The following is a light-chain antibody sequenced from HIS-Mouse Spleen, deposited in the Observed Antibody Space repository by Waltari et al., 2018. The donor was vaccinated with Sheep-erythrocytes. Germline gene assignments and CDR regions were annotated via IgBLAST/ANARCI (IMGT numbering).Light chain of an antibody. CDR3: MQALQTPRT. V-gene: IGKV1-5*03. CDR1: QSISSW. CDR2: KAS. J-gene: IGKJ2*01. Sequence: DIQMTQSPSTLSASVGDRVTITCRASQSISSWLAWYQQKPGKAPKLLIYKASSLESGVPSRFSGSGSGTDFTLKISRVEAEDVGVYYCMQALQTPRTFGQGTKLEIK.